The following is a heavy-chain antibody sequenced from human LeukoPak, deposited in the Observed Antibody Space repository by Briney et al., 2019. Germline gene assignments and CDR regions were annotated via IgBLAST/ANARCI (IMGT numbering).Heavy chain of an antibody. V-gene: IGHV4-4*09. J-gene: IGHJ5*02. CDR2: IHTSGIT. D-gene: IGHD6-13*01. Sequence: SETLSLTCTVSGDSISSHYWSWLRQPPGKGLEWIGYIHTSGITNYNPSLKSRVTTSVDTSKNQLSLKLTSVTAADTAVYYCARQSSAAGAFWFDPWGQGTPVTVSS. CDR3: ARQSSAAGAFWFDP. CDR1: GDSISSHY.